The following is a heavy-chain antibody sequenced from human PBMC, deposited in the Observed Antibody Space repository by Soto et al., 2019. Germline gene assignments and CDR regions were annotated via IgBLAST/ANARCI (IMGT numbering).Heavy chain of an antibody. V-gene: IGHV3-33*08. Sequence: LRLSCAASGFTFSNYAMHWVRQAPGKGLEWVAVVWYDGSKKHYADSVKGRFTISRDDSKNTLYVQMNSLRAEDTALYYCARERRVGYNRAPLNYGMDVWGQGTTVTVSS. D-gene: IGHD6-25*01. J-gene: IGHJ6*02. CDR1: GFTFSNYA. CDR2: VWYDGSKK. CDR3: ARERRVGYNRAPLNYGMDV.